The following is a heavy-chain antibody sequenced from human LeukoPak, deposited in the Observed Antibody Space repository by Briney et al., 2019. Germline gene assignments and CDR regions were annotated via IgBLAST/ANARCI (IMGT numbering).Heavy chain of an antibody. CDR1: GGSISSSSYY. Sequence: PSETLSLTCTVSGGSISSSSYYWGWIRQPPGKGLEWIGSIYYSGSTYYNPSLKSRVTISVDTSKNQFSLKLSSVTAADTAVYYCASGIAARVFGVLYYYGMDVWGQGTTVTVSS. J-gene: IGHJ6*02. V-gene: IGHV4-39*01. CDR2: IYYSGST. D-gene: IGHD6-6*01. CDR3: ASGIAARVFGVLYYYGMDV.